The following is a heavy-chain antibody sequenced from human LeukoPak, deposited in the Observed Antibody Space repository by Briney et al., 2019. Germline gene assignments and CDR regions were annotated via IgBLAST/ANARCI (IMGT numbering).Heavy chain of an antibody. V-gene: IGHV3-11*06. Sequence: GGSLRLSCAASGFTFSDYYMSWIRQAPGKGLEWVSYISSSSSYIYYADSVKGRFTISRDNAKNSLYLQMNSLRAEDTAVYYCARDVTSSSSESDYWGQGTLVTVSS. CDR2: ISSSSSYI. CDR1: GFTFSDYY. D-gene: IGHD6-6*01. CDR3: ARDVTSSSSESDY. J-gene: IGHJ4*02.